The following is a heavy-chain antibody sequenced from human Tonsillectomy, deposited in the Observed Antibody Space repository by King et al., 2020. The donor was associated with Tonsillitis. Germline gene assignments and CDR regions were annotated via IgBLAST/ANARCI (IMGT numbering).Heavy chain of an antibody. Sequence: VQLVESGGGVVQPGRSLRLSCAASGFTFSSSGMHWVRQAPGKGLEWVAVISSDGSRKYYADSVKGRFTISRDNSKNTLFVRMNSLTAEDTAVYYCARDGELGQQLVHPYFDYWGQGTLVTVSS. CDR1: GFTFSSSG. CDR3: ARDGELGQQLVHPYFDY. D-gene: IGHD6-13*01. V-gene: IGHV3-33*05. J-gene: IGHJ4*02. CDR2: ISSDGSRK.